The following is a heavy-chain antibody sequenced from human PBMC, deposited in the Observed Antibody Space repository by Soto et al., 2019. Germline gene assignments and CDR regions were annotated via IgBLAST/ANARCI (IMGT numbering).Heavy chain of an antibody. Sequence: QVQLQQWGAGLLKPSETLSLTCGVYGGSFSGYYWTWLRQPPGKGLEWIGTISHSGSANYNPSLKSRVTISVDTSKNQFSLKVNSVTAADTAVYYCARLASNIAAAAMYYFDYWGQGTLVTVSS. V-gene: IGHV4-34*01. CDR3: ARLASNIAAAAMYYFDY. CDR2: ISHSGSA. CDR1: GGSFSGYY. D-gene: IGHD6-13*01. J-gene: IGHJ4*02.